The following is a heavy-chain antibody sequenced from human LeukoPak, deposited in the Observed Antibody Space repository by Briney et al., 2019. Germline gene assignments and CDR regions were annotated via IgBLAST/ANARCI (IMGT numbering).Heavy chain of an antibody. D-gene: IGHD2-2*01. CDR3: AGGGTRYCTSTSCSDYYYCGMDV. J-gene: IGHJ6*02. Sequence: GASVKVSCKASGYTFSDYDINWVRQATGQGLEWMGGMNPNSGNTGYAQKFQVRVTMIRNTSISPAYMELSSLRSEDTAVYYCAGGGTRYCTSTSCSDYYYCGMDVWGQGTTVTVSS. CDR1: GYTFSDYD. V-gene: IGHV1-8*01. CDR2: MNPNSGNT.